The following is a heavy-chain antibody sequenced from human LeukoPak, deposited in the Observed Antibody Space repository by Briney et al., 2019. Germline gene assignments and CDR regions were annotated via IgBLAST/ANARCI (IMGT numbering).Heavy chain of an antibody. CDR2: IRYDGSNK. Sequence: PGGSLRLSCAASGFTFSSYGMHWVRQAPGKGLEWVAFIRYDGSNKYYADSVKGRFTISRDNSKNTLYLQMNSLRAEDTAVYYCAKDPPRAYYYDSSGGYWGQGTLVTVSS. J-gene: IGHJ4*02. CDR1: GFTFSSYG. CDR3: AKDPPRAYYYDSSGGY. D-gene: IGHD3-22*01. V-gene: IGHV3-30*02.